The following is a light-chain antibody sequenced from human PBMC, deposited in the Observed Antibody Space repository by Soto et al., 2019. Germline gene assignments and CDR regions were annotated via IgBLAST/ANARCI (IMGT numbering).Light chain of an antibody. V-gene: IGLV2-23*02. Sequence: QSALTQPASVSGSPGQSITISCTGTSSDVGSYNLVSWYQQHPGKAPKLMIYEVSKRPSGVSNRFSGSKSGNTASLTISGFQAEDEADYYCCSYAGSSTYVFRPGTKLTVL. J-gene: IGLJ1*01. CDR1: SSDVGSYNL. CDR3: CSYAGSSTYV. CDR2: EVS.